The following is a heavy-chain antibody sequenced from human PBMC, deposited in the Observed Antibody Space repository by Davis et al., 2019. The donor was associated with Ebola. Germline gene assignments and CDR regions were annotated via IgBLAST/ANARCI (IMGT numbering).Heavy chain of an antibody. CDR3: ARGYSPKCRGGDCVNDY. Sequence: ASVKVSCKASGYTFTSYGISWVRQASGQGLEWMGWMNPYSGNTGYVEKFTGRVTMTRDSSITTAYMELTSLRIDDTAVYYCARGYSPKCRGGDCVNDYWGQGTLVTVSS. CDR2: MNPYSGNT. J-gene: IGHJ4*02. V-gene: IGHV1-8*02. CDR1: GYTFTSYG. D-gene: IGHD2-21*01.